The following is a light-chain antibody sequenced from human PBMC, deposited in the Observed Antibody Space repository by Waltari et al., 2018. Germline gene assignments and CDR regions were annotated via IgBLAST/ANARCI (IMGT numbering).Light chain of an antibody. CDR1: NSDVGNYNL. V-gene: IGLV2-23*02. CDR3: CSYAGSGTYV. Sequence: QSALTQPASVSGTPGQSITISCTGTNSDVGNYNLVSLYQHHPGEAPKLMICDVIKRPSGVSNRFSGSKSGNTASLTISGLQAEDEADYYCCSYAGSGTYVFGTGTKVTVL. J-gene: IGLJ1*01. CDR2: DVI.